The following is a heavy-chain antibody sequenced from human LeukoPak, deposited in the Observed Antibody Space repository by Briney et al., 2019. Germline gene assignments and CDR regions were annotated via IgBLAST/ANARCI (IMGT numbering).Heavy chain of an antibody. D-gene: IGHD6-19*01. CDR1: GFTFSNHA. V-gene: IGHV3-23*01. CDR3: ARCTKYTTGWCNWFDP. CDR2: IGGNGVST. J-gene: IGHJ5*02. Sequence: RGSLRLSCAASGFTFSNHAMNWVRQTPGKGLEWVSSIGGNGVSTYYADSVKGRFTISRDNSKDTLYLQMNSLSAEDTAVYYCARCTKYTTGWCNWFDPWGQGTLVTVSS.